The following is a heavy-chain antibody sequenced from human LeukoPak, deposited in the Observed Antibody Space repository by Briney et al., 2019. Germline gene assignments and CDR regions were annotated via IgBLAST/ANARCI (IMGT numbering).Heavy chain of an antibody. J-gene: IGHJ4*02. CDR1: GFTFSSYV. CDR2: ITGGGDYT. D-gene: IGHD2-2*01. CDR3: AKGIYTSTSYYDS. V-gene: IGHV3-23*01. Sequence: GGSLRLSCAASGFTFSSYVMTWVRQAPGKGLPWVSTITGGGDYTYYVDSVKGRFTISRDNSKNTLYLQVNSLRAEDTAVYYCAKGIYTSTSYYDSWGQGTLVTVSS.